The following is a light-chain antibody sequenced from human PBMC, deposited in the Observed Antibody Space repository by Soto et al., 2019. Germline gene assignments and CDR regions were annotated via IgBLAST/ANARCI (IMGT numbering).Light chain of an antibody. CDR1: QSVSGAY. CDR2: DTY. V-gene: IGKV3-20*01. Sequence: EIVLTQSPGTLSLSPGERATLSCRASQSVSGAYLAWYQQKPGQAPRLLMYDTYIRATGIPDRFRGSGSGTDFTLTINRLEPEDFAVFFCQQYGDSPRTFGQGTKVEMK. J-gene: IGKJ1*01. CDR3: QQYGDSPRT.